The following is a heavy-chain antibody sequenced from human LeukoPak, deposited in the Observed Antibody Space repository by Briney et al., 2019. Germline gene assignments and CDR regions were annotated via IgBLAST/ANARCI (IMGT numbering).Heavy chain of an antibody. J-gene: IGHJ6*02. CDR3: ARDQAAGYYYYYGMDV. Sequence: GASVKVSCKASGYTFTSYGISWVRQAPGQGLEWMGWISACNGNTNYAQKLQGRVTMTTDTSTSTAYMELRSLRSDDTAVYYCARDQAAGYYYYYGMDVWGQGTTVTVSS. CDR1: GYTFTSYG. D-gene: IGHD6-13*01. CDR2: ISACNGNT. V-gene: IGHV1-18*01.